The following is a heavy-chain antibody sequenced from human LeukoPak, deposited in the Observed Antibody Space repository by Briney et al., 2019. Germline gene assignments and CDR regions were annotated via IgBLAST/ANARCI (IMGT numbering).Heavy chain of an antibody. J-gene: IGHJ4*02. CDR2: ASYTGTT. CDR1: GASMTSYY. CDR3: AREVAAGSGSYGY. Sequence: SETLSLTCTVSGASMTSYYWTWIRQPPGKGLEWIGFASYTGTTNYNPSLESRVTISVDTSKNQISLKLNSVTAADTAMYYCAREVAAGSGSYGYWGQGTLVIVSS. V-gene: IGHV4-59*01. D-gene: IGHD1-26*01.